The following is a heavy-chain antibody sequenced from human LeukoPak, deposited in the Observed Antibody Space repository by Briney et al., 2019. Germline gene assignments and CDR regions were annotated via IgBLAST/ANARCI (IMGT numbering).Heavy chain of an antibody. CDR2: INPSGGST. CDR1: GYTFTSYY. V-gene: IGHV1-46*01. CDR3: ARSAGSTVTTICAFDI. D-gene: IGHD4-17*01. J-gene: IGHJ3*02. Sequence: GASVKVSCKASGYTFTSYYMHWVRQAPGQGLEWMGIINPSGGSTSYAQKFQGRVTMTRDTSTSTVYMELSSLRSEDTAVYYCARSAGSTVTTICAFDIWGQGTMVTVSS.